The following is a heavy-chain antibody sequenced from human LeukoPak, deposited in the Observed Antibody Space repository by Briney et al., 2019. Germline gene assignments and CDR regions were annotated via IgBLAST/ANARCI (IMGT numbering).Heavy chain of an antibody. CDR1: GFTFSSYS. CDR2: IKSDGTEE. Sequence: GSLRLSFTASGFTFSSYSMNWVRQVPGKELEWVAIIKSDGTEEYYLDSVKGRFTISRDNANNLLFLQMNNPRAEDTAVYYCAGGGGYLIDYWGQGTLVTVSS. D-gene: IGHD3-22*01. V-gene: IGHV3-7*01. J-gene: IGHJ4*02. CDR3: AGGGGYLIDY.